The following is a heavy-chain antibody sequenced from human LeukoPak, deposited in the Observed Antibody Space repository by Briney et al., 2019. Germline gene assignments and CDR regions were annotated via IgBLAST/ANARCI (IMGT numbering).Heavy chain of an antibody. D-gene: IGHD3-3*01. V-gene: IGHV1-24*01. CDR3: VRHDFWSGPR. J-gene: IGHJ4*02. CDR1: GYTLTELS. Sequence: ASVKVSCKVSGYTLTELSMHWVRQAPGKGLECMGGFDPENYETIYAQKFQGRVTMTKDTSTDTAYMELRSLTSEDTAVYYCVRHDFWSGPRWGQGTLVTVSS. CDR2: FDPENYET.